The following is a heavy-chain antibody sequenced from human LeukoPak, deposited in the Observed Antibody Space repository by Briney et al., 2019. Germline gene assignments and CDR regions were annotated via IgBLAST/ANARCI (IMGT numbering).Heavy chain of an antibody. Sequence: SVRVSCEASGGTFSDYTISWVRQAPGQGLEWMGGIIPILGIANYAQKFQGRVTITADKSTSTAYMELSSLRSKDTDLYYCARVECRGGSCYEWFCAWGQRTLVSASS. CDR3: ARVECRGGSCYEWFCA. J-gene: IGHJ5*02. CDR1: GGTFSDYT. CDR2: IIPILGIA. V-gene: IGHV1-69*10. D-gene: IGHD2-15*01.